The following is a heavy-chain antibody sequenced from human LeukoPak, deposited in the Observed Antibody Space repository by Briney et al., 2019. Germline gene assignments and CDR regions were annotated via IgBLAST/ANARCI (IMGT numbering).Heavy chain of an antibody. CDR1: GYTFTGYY. CDR3: ARRIAGRLINDAFDI. J-gene: IGHJ3*02. D-gene: IGHD6-6*01. CDR2: INPNSGGT. Sequence: ASVKVSCKASGYTFTGYYMHWVRQAPGQGLEWMGWINPNSGGTNYAQKFQGRVTMTRDTSISTAYMELSRLRSDDTAVYYCARRIAGRLINDAFDIWGQGIMVTVSS. V-gene: IGHV1-2*02.